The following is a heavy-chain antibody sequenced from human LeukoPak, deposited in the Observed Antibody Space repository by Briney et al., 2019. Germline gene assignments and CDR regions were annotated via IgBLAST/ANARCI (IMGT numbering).Heavy chain of an antibody. Sequence: ASVKVSCKASGYTSTSYAMNWVRQAPGQGLEWMGWINTNTGNPTYAQGFTGRFVFSLDTSVSTAYLQTSSLKAEDTAVYYCAREVTIFGVVIEGFDPWGQGTLVTVSS. CDR1: GYTSTSYA. CDR2: INTNTGNP. D-gene: IGHD3-3*01. V-gene: IGHV7-4-1*02. J-gene: IGHJ5*02. CDR3: AREVTIFGVVIEGFDP.